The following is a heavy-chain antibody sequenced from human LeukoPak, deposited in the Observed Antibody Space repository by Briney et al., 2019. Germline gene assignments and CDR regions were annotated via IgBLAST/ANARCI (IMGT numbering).Heavy chain of an antibody. CDR3: ARGVLSGDYGRYFDY. Sequence: ASVKVSCKASGYTFTTYWVHWVRQAPGQRLEWMGWTNPTSGGTNYAQKFQGRVTMTRDTSISTAYMELSRLTSDDTAVYYCARGVLSGDYGRYFDYWGQGALVTVSS. D-gene: IGHD4-17*01. V-gene: IGHV1-2*02. CDR2: TNPTSGGT. J-gene: IGHJ4*02. CDR1: GYTFTTYW.